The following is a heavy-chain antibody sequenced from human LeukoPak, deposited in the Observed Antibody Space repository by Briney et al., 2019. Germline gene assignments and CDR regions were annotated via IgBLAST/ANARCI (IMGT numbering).Heavy chain of an antibody. CDR3: ARGQSSYYDSSGYSGGYFDY. CDR2: IYRSGST. V-gene: IGHV4-4*07. J-gene: IGHJ4*02. Sequence: PSETLSLTCSVSGGSISSYYWSWIRQPAGKGLEWIGRIYRSGSTSYSRALKSRVIMSVDTSKNQFSLKLSSVTAADTAVYYCARGQSSYYDSSGYSGGYFDYWGQGTLVTVSS. D-gene: IGHD3-22*01. CDR1: GGSISSYY.